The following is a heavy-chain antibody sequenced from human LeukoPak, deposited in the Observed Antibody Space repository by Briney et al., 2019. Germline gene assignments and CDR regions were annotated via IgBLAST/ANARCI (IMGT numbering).Heavy chain of an antibody. Sequence: PSETLSLTCTVSGGSISSGGYFWSWIRQHPGKGLEWIAYIYDSGRINYNPSLESRVTISLDTSKNQFSLKLSSVTAADTAVYYCARAFRSNPYNRFDPWGQGTLVTVSS. CDR1: GGSISSGGYF. CDR3: ARAFRSNPYNRFDP. V-gene: IGHV4-31*03. J-gene: IGHJ5*02. CDR2: IYDSGRI.